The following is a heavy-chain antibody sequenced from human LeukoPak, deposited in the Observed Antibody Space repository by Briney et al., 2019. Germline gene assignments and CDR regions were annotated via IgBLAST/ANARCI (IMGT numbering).Heavy chain of an antibody. D-gene: IGHD4-17*01. J-gene: IGHJ4*02. Sequence: PGGSLRLSCAASGFTFRGYAMNWVRQAPGKGLEWLSHISSTGGTIYYADSVKGRLTVSRDNAKNSLYLQMNSLRAEDTAVYYCAKSDPYGDSLIEIWGQGALVTVSS. CDR2: ISSTGGTI. CDR3: AKSDPYGDSLIEI. V-gene: IGHV3-48*03. CDR1: GFTFRGYA.